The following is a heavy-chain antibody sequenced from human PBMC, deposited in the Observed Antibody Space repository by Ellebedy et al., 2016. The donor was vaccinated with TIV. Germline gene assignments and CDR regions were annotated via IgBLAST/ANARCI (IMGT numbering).Heavy chain of an antibody. J-gene: IGHJ4*02. CDR1: GFTVSSNN. Sequence: GESLKISCAASGFTVSSNNMNWVRQAPGKGLEWVSVIYSGGNMYYADSVKGRFTISRDNSKNTLYLQMNSLRAEDTAVYYCATLNWVDGVRGWGQGTLVTVSS. CDR3: ATLNWVDGVRG. D-gene: IGHD3-10*01. CDR2: IYSGGNM. V-gene: IGHV3-53*01.